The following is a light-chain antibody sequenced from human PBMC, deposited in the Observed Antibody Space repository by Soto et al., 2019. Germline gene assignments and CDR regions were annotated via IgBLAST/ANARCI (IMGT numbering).Light chain of an antibody. CDR3: ASWDDSLSGRV. CDR1: TPNIGSNY. V-gene: IGLV1-47*01. CDR2: RNN. J-gene: IGLJ7*01. Sequence: QSGLTQPPSASGPPGQRVIISCSGKTPNIGSNYVYWYRHLPGTAPQLLIYRNNQRPSGVPDRFSGSKSRTSASLAISGLRSEDEADYYCASWDDSLSGRVFGGGTQLTVL.